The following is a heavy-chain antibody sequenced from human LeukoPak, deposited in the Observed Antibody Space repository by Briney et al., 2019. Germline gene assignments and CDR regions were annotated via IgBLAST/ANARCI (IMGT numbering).Heavy chain of an antibody. CDR3: ARDRIAAVGNWRWFDP. Sequence: GGSLRLSCAPSGFTFRDYLMTWVRQAPGKGVAGVANINQDGREQYYVPPAKGRFPISREHAKNPLYLQMNSLRVEDTAVYYCARDRIAAVGNWRWFDPWGQGTLVTVSS. CDR2: INQDGREQ. V-gene: IGHV3-7*04. CDR1: GFTFRDYL. J-gene: IGHJ5*02. D-gene: IGHD6-13*01.